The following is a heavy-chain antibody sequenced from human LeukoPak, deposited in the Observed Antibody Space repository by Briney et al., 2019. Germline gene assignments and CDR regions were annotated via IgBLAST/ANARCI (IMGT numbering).Heavy chain of an antibody. CDR1: GGSISGYY. V-gene: IGHV4-59*01. CDR3: ARLHSSRAEEFDP. CDR2: IYYTGIT. J-gene: IGHJ5*02. Sequence: SETLSLTCTVSGGSISGYYWSWIRQSPGKGLEWIGYIYYTGITAYNPSLGSRVTISVDRSINQFSLRLTSVTAADTAVYYCARLHSSRAEEFDPWGQGTLVTVSS.